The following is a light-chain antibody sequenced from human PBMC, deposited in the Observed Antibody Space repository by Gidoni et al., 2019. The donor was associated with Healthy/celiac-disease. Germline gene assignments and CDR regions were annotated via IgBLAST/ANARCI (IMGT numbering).Light chain of an antibody. V-gene: IGKV2-28*01. CDR3: MPALQTPFT. J-gene: IGKJ4*01. CDR2: LGS. CDR1: QSLLHGNGYNY. Sequence: DIVMTQSPLSQPVTPGEPASISCRSSQSLLHGNGYNYLDWYLQKPGQSLQLLIYLGSNRASGVPDRFSGSGSGTDFTLKISRVEAEYVGTYYCMPALQTPFTFGGGTKVEIK.